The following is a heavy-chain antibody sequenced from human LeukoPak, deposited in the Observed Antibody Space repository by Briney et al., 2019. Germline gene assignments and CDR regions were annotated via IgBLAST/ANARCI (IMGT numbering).Heavy chain of an antibody. V-gene: IGHV1-24*01. Sequence: ASVKVSCKASGYTFTGYYMHWVRQAPGQGLEWMGGFDPEDGEAFYAQKFQGRVTMTEDTSADTAFMELSSLRSEDTAVYYCATQSLLAGVPYGYFQHWGPGTLVTVSS. CDR3: ATQSLLAGVPYGYFQH. CDR1: GYTFTGYY. D-gene: IGHD3-10*01. J-gene: IGHJ1*01. CDR2: FDPEDGEA.